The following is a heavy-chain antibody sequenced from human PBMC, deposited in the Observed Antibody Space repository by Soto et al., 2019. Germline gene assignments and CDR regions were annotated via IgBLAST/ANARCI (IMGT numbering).Heavy chain of an antibody. J-gene: IGHJ4*02. D-gene: IGHD6-19*01. Sequence: QVQLVQSGAEVKKPGASVKVSCKASGYTFTSYGIIWVRQAPGQGLERMGWISAYNGNTNYAQKLQGRVTMTTDTATSTAYMELRSMRSDHTAVYYCARDFKAACGIAVEGPGGLDYGGQGTLVTVSS. CDR2: ISAYNGNT. CDR3: ARDFKAACGIAVEGPGGLDY. CDR1: GYTFTSYG. V-gene: IGHV1-18*04.